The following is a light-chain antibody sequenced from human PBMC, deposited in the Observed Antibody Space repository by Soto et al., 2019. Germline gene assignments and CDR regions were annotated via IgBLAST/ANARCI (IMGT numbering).Light chain of an antibody. CDR2: EGT. CDR1: SSDVGSYNL. CDR3: CLCAVGNTFV. V-gene: IGLV2-23*01. Sequence: QSVLTQPASVPGSPGQSITISCTATSSDVGSYNLVSWFQQHPGKAPKLIIYEGTKRPSGVSNRFSGSSSGNTASLTISGLQAEDEADYSCCLCAVGNTFVFGTGTKVPLL. J-gene: IGLJ1*01.